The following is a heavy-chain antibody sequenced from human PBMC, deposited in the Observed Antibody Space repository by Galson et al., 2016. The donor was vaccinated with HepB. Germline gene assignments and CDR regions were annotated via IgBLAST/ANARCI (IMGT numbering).Heavy chain of an antibody. CDR3: AKSLGVRGDY. CDR2: VAYDGSNK. Sequence: SLRLSCAASGFSFDDYAMHWVRQAPAKGLEWVAAVAYDGSNKYYTDSVRGRFAISRDNSKNTLYLQMDSLRNEDTAVYYCAKSLGVRGDYWGQGTLVIVSS. CDR1: GFSFDDYA. J-gene: IGHJ4*02. D-gene: IGHD7-27*01. V-gene: IGHV3-30*18.